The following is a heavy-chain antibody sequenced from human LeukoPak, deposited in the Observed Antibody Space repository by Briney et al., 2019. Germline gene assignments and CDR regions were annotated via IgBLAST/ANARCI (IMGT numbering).Heavy chain of an antibody. Sequence: PGGSLRLSCAASGFTFSSYAMSWVRQAPGKGLEWVSAISGSGGSTYYADSVKGRFTISRDNSKNTLYLQMNSLRAEDTAVYYCAKDLGIVPAPMAYYFDCWGQGTLVTVSS. CDR3: AKDLGIVPAPMAYYFDC. J-gene: IGHJ4*02. V-gene: IGHV3-23*01. CDR1: GFTFSSYA. D-gene: IGHD2-2*01. CDR2: ISGSGGST.